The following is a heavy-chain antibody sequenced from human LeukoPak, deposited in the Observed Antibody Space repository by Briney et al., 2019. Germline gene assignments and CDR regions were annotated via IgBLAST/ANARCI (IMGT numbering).Heavy chain of an antibody. Sequence: PSETLSLTCTVSGGSISSSSYYWGWIRQPPGKGLEWIGSIYYSGSTYYNPSLKSRVTISVDTSKNQLSLKLSSVTAADTAVYYCARHENYYDSSGYYPPYYFDYWGQGTLVTVSS. J-gene: IGHJ4*02. D-gene: IGHD3-22*01. V-gene: IGHV4-39*01. CDR1: GGSISSSSYY. CDR2: IYYSGST. CDR3: ARHENYYDSSGYYPPYYFDY.